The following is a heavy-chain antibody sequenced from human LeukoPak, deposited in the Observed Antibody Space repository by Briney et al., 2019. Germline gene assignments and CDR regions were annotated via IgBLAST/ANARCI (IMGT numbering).Heavy chain of an antibody. J-gene: IGHJ4*02. V-gene: IGHV3-23*01. CDR1: GFTFGSYG. CDR3: AKEYGDYFFY. D-gene: IGHD4-17*01. Sequence: PGGSLRLSCAASGFTFGSYGMSWVRQAPGKGLEWVSAISGSGGSTYCADSVKGRFTISRDNSKNTLYLQMNSLRAEDTAVYYCAKEYGDYFFYWGQGTLVTVSS. CDR2: ISGSGGST.